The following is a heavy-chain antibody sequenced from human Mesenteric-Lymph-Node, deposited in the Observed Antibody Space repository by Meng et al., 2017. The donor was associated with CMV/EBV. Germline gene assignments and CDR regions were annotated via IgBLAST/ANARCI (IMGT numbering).Heavy chain of an antibody. V-gene: IGHV3-7*01. J-gene: IGHJ3*02. CDR3: ARSMTAAYDI. Sequence: GGSLRLSCAASGFTFNHYYMNWIRLVPGKGLEWVANIKQDGSEKYYVDSVKGRFTISRDNAKNSLYLQMNSLRAEDTAVYYCARSMTAAYDIWGQGTMVTVSS. CDR1: GFTFNHYY. CDR2: IKQDGSEK. D-gene: IGHD2-21*02.